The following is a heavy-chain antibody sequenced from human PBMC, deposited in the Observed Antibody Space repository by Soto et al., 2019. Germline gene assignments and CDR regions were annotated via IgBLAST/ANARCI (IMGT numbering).Heavy chain of an antibody. CDR1: GGSFGGYY. CDR3: ARGISPRSIAAAGTGYGMDV. V-gene: IGHV4-34*01. CDR2: INHSGST. J-gene: IGHJ6*02. Sequence: PSETLSVTWAVYGGSFGGYYWSWIRQPPGKGLEWIGEINHSGSTNYNPSLKSRVTISVDTSKNQFSLKLSSVTAADTAVYYCARGISPRSIAAAGTGYGMDVWGQGTTVTVSS. D-gene: IGHD6-13*01.